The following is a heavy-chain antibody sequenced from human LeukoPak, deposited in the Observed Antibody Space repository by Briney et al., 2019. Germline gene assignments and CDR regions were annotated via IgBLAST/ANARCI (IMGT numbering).Heavy chain of an antibody. V-gene: IGHV4-59*12. CDR2: IYHRGSA. J-gene: IGHJ4*02. D-gene: IGHD2-2*02. Sequence: KTSETLSLTCTVSGGSISSYYWTWIRQPPGKGLEWIGYIYHRGSANYNPSLKSRLSISVDTSKNHFSLKLSSVTAADTAVYYCVRDIPTGRFDYWGQGTLVTVSS. CDR1: GGSISSYY. CDR3: VRDIPTGRFDY.